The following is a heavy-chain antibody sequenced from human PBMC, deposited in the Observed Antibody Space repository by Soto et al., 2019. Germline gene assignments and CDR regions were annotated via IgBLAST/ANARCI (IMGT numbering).Heavy chain of an antibody. V-gene: IGHV1-2*04. D-gene: IGHD3-10*01. CDR1: GYTFTGYY. Sequence: ASVKVSCKASGYTFTGYYMHWVRQAPGQGLERMGWINPNSGGTNYAQKFQGWVTMTRDTSISTAYMELSRLRSDDTAVYYCARGSFLSWFGESILGFDYWGQGTLVTVSS. J-gene: IGHJ4*02. CDR3: ARGSFLSWFGESILGFDY. CDR2: INPNSGGT.